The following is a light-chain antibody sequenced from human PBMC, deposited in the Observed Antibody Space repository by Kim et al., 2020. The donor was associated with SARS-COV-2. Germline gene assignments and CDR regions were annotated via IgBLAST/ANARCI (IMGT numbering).Light chain of an antibody. V-gene: IGLV2-8*01. CDR2: EVS. CDR3: SSYAGSNTWL. J-gene: IGLJ3*02. CDR1: SSDVGGYNY. Sequence: QSALTQPPSASGSPGQSVTISCTGTSSDVGGYNYVSWFQQYPGKAPKRMIYEVSARPSGVPDRFSGSKSGNTAFLTVSGLQAEDEADYYCSSYAGSNTWLFGGGTQLTVL.